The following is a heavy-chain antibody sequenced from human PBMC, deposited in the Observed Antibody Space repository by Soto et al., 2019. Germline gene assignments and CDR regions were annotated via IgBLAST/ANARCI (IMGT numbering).Heavy chain of an antibody. J-gene: IGHJ4*02. CDR1: GYTFTGYY. CDR3: AQVGIPGTTGFHH. CDR2: INPNSGGT. Sequence: QVQLVQSGAEVKKPGASVKVSCKASGYTFTGYYIHWVRQAPGQGLEWMGWINPNSGGTNYAQKFQGRVTMTRDASISTAYMELNSLRSDDTAVYYCAQVGIPGTTGFHHWGQGTLVTVSS. V-gene: IGHV1-2*02. D-gene: IGHD1-7*01.